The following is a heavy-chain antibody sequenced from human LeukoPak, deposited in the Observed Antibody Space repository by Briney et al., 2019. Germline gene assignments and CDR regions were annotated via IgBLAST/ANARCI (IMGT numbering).Heavy chain of an antibody. D-gene: IGHD5-18*01. CDR3: ASYFYSYGNDAFDI. Sequence: SETLSLTCAVYGGSFSGYYWSWIRQHPGKGLEWIGYIYYSGSTYYNPSLKSRVTISVDTSKNQFSLKLSSVTAADTAVYYCASYFYSYGNDAFDIWGQGTMVTVSS. CDR1: GGSFSGYY. CDR2: IYYSGST. J-gene: IGHJ3*02. V-gene: IGHV4-31*11.